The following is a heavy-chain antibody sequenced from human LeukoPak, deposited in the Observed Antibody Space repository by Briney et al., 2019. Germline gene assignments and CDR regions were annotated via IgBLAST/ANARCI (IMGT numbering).Heavy chain of an antibody. CDR1: GFTFTTYA. J-gene: IGHJ3*02. V-gene: IGHV3-30-3*01. Sequence: GGSLRLSCAASGFTFTTYAMHWVRQAPGKGLEWVAVISYDGTNKYYADSVKGRFTVSRDNSKNTLHLQMNSLRAEDTAVYHCAKAYYDILTGWGGNALGIWGQGTMVTVSS. CDR3: AKAYYDILTGWGGNALGI. CDR2: ISYDGTNK. D-gene: IGHD3-9*01.